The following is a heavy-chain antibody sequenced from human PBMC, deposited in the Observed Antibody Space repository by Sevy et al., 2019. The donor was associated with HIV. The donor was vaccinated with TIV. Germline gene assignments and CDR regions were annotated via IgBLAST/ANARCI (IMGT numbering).Heavy chain of an antibody. D-gene: IGHD4-17*01. J-gene: IGHJ4*01. CDR3: ARGDIRQLDWTTVGAFDF. CDR2: MNPKTGNS. V-gene: IGHV1-2*06. Sequence: ASVKVSCKASGYTFTGYYIHWVRQALGQGLEWMGRMNPKTGNSDHMRKFQPKDTMNGDRSITTAYMKLSSLTSDDAAASFCARGDIRQLDWTTVGAFDFWGQGTVVTVSS. CDR1: GYTFTGYY.